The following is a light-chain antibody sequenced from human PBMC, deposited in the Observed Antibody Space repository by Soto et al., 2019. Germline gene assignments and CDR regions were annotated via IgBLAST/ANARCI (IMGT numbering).Light chain of an antibody. CDR3: QKYNSAPLT. Sequence: DIQMTQSPSSLSASVGDRVTITCRASQGINSYLVWYQQKPGKVPKLLIYAASTLQSGVPSRFSGSGSGRDFTLTISSLQPEDAATYYCQKYNSAPLTFGQGTRLEIK. CDR1: QGINSY. J-gene: IGKJ5*01. CDR2: AAS. V-gene: IGKV1-27*01.